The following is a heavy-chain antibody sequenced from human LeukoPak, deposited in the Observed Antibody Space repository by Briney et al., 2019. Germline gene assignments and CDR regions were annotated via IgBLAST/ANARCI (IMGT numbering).Heavy chain of an antibody. CDR1: GFTFSSYW. J-gene: IGHJ4*02. V-gene: IGHV3-7*04. D-gene: IGHD2-15*01. CDR2: IKQGGSEK. Sequence: GGSLRLSCAASGFTFSSYWMSWVRQAPGKGLEWVANIKQGGSEKYYVDSVKGRFTISRDNAKNSLYLQMNSLRAEDTAVYYCARGYCSGGSCFDYWGQGTLVTVSS. CDR3: ARGYCSGGSCFDY.